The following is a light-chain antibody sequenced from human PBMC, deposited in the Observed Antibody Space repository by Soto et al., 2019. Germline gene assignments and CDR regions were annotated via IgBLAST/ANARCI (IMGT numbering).Light chain of an antibody. CDR2: GAS. CDR1: QSVSSSY. J-gene: IGKJ2*01. V-gene: IGKV3-20*01. CDR3: QQYGSSPPMYT. Sequence: EIVLTQSPGTLSLSPGERATLSCRASQSVSSSYLAWYQQKPGQAPRLLIYGASSRATGIPDRFSGSGSGTGFTLTISRLEPEDFAVYYCQQYGSSPPMYTFGQGTELEIK.